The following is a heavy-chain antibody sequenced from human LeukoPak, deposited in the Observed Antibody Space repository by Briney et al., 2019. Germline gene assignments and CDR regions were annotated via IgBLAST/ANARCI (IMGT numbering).Heavy chain of an antibody. CDR3: ARGSTSDWPFDY. V-gene: IGHV1-3*01. D-gene: IGHD2-2*01. J-gene: IGHJ4*02. CDR2: INAGNGDT. Sequence: ASVKVSCKASGYTFTDYAIHWVRQAPGQRLEWMGWINAGNGDTKYSQKFQGRVTTTRDTSASIVYMELSSLISEDTALYSCARGSTSDWPFDYWGQGTRVTVSS. CDR1: GYTFTDYA.